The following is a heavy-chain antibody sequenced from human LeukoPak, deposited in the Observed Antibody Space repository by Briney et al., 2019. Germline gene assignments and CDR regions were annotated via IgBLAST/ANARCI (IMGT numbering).Heavy chain of an antibody. CDR2: IYHSGST. Sequence: SSETLSLTCTVSGGSISSGGYYWSWIRQPPGKGLEWIGYIYHSGSTYYNPSLKSRVTISVDRSKNQFSLKLSSVTAADTAVYYCASEVRMIAVAGTFENYWGQGTLVTVSS. CDR3: ASEVRMIAVAGTFENY. J-gene: IGHJ4*02. V-gene: IGHV4-30-2*01. CDR1: GGSISSGGYY. D-gene: IGHD6-19*01.